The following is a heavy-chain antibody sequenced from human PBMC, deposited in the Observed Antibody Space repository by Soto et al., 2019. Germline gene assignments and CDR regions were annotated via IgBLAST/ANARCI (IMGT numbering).Heavy chain of an antibody. J-gene: IGHJ5*02. V-gene: IGHV4-59*01. Sequence: SETLSLTCTVSGGSISSYYWSWIRQPPGKGLEWIGYIYYSGSTTYNPSLKSRVTISVDTSKNQFSLKLSSVTAADTAVYYCASANSGSTIFGVVNGWFDPWGQGTLVTVSS. D-gene: IGHD3-3*01. CDR1: GGSISSYY. CDR3: ASANSGSTIFGVVNGWFDP. CDR2: IYYSGST.